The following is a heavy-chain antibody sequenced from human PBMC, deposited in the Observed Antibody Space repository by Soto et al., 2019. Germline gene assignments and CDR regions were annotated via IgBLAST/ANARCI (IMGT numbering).Heavy chain of an antibody. CDR1: GGTFSSYA. CDR2: IIPILGTA. J-gene: IGHJ4*02. Sequence: QVQLVQSGAEVKKPGSSVKVSCKASGGTFSSYAISWVRQAPGQGLEWMGGIIPILGTANYAQKFQGRVTITADKFSSTASMELSSLRSEDTAVYYCARDSGSSCWWKYWGQGTLVTVSS. CDR3: ARDSGSSCWWKY. V-gene: IGHV1-69*06. D-gene: IGHD6-19*01.